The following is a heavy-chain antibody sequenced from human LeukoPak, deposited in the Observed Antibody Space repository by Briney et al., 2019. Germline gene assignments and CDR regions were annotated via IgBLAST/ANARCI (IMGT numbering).Heavy chain of an antibody. CDR3: AKGPNWFDP. V-gene: IGHV3-23*01. CDR2: INGSGGTT. Sequence: PGGSLRLSCAASGFIFSTCAMSWVRQAPGRGLEWVSLINGSGGTTYYADSVKGRFTISRDNSKNMLYLQMNGLRVEDTAVYYCAKGPNWFDPWGQGILVTVSS. J-gene: IGHJ5*02. CDR1: GFIFSTCA.